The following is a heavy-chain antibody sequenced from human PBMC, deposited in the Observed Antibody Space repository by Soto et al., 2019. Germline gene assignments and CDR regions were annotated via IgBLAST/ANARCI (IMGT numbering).Heavy chain of an antibody. CDR1: GFTFSSYA. Sequence: PGGSLRLSCAASGFTFSSYAMSWVRQAPGKGLEWVSAISGSGGSTYYADSVKGRSTISRDNSKNTLYLQMNSLRAEDTAVYYCAKDLPIAATISDAFDIWGQGTMVTVSS. V-gene: IGHV3-23*01. J-gene: IGHJ3*02. CDR2: ISGSGGST. D-gene: IGHD5-12*01. CDR3: AKDLPIAATISDAFDI.